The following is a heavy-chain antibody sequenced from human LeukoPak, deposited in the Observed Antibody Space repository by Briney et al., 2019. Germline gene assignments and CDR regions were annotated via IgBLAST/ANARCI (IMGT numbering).Heavy chain of an antibody. J-gene: IGHJ4*02. V-gene: IGHV3-48*01. Sequence: GGSLRLSCAASGFTFSSYSMNWVRQAPGKGLEWVSYISSSSSTIYYADSVKGRFTISRDNAKNSLYLQMNSLRGEDTAVYYCARDNLTWDYDYWGQGTLVTVFS. CDR1: GFTFSSYS. CDR3: ARDNLTWDYDY. CDR2: ISSSSSTI. D-gene: IGHD1-26*01.